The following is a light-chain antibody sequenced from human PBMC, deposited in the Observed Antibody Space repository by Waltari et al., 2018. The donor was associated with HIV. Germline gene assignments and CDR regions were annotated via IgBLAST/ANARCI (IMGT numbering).Light chain of an antibody. V-gene: IGLV2-8*01. CDR3: SSYAGSAVV. Sequence: QSALTQPPSASGSRGQSVTISCTGTSSHVGAYNYVSWYQQYPGMAPKLIIYEVNKRPSGVPDRCSGSKSGNTASLTVSGLQAEDEADFYCSSYAGSAVVFGGGTKLTVL. J-gene: IGLJ2*01. CDR1: SSHVGAYNY. CDR2: EVN.